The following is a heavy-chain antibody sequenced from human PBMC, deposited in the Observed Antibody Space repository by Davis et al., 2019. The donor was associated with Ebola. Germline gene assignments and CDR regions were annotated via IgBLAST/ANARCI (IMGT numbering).Heavy chain of an antibody. V-gene: IGHV4-34*01. CDR3: ARGGRFGDIDY. CDR2: INHIVLT. D-gene: IGHD3-10*01. Sequence: MPSETLSLTCAVYGGSFSGYYWSWXXXXXXXXXXXXXEINHIVLTNSNPSLKSRVTISVDTSKNQFSLKLSSVTAGDTAVYYCARGGRFGDIDYWGQGTLVTVSS. CDR1: GGSFSGYY. J-gene: IGHJ4*02.